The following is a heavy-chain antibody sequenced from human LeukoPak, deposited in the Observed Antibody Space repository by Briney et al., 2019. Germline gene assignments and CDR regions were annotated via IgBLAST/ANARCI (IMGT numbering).Heavy chain of an antibody. CDR2: IYSGGST. J-gene: IGHJ4*02. CDR1: GFTVSSNY. V-gene: IGHV3-66*02. CDR3: ARDGYDFWSGYYLY. D-gene: IGHD3-3*01. Sequence: PGGSPRLSCAASGFTVSSNYMSWVRQAPGKGLEWVSVIYSGGSTYYADSVKGRFTISRDNSKNTLYLQMNSQRAEDTAVYYCARDGYDFWSGYYLYWGQGTLVTVSS.